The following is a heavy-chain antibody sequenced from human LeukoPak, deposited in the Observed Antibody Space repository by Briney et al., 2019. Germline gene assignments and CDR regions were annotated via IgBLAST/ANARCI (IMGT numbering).Heavy chain of an antibody. J-gene: IGHJ4*02. CDR2: IYYSGSI. CDR3: ARENPSGYYNRPIDY. V-gene: IGHV4-59*01. CDR1: GASISSYY. Sequence: SETLSLICTVSGASISSYYWSWMRQPPGKGLEWIGDIYYSGSIKYNPSLKSRVTMSVDTSKNQFSLKLSSVTAADTAIYYCARENPSGYYNRPIDYWGQGTLVTVSS. D-gene: IGHD3-22*01.